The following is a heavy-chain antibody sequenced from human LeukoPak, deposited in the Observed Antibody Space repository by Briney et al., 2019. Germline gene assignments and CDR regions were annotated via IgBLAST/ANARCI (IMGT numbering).Heavy chain of an antibody. D-gene: IGHD3-10*01. J-gene: IGHJ5*02. CDR3: ARGRGEGRGISMVRGVRAPLYNWFDP. V-gene: IGHV4-39*07. Sequence: PSETLSLTCTVSGASISSSTYYWGWIRQPPGKGLEWIGSIYYSGSTYYNPSLKSRVTISVDTSKNQFSLKLSSVTAADTAVYYCARGRGEGRGISMVRGVRAPLYNWFDPWGHGTLVTVSS. CDR2: IYYSGST. CDR1: GASISSSTYY.